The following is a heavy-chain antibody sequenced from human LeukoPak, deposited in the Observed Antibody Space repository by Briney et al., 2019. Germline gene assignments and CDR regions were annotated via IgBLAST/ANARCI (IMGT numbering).Heavy chain of an antibody. D-gene: IGHD6-19*01. CDR3: ARDPPIAVAGTYDYYYYMDV. V-gene: IGHV1-18*01. J-gene: IGHJ6*03. CDR2: ISAYNGNT. Sequence: ASVKVSCKASGYTFTSYGISWVRQAPGQGLEWMGWISAYNGNTNYAQKLQGRVTMTTDTSTSTAYMELRSLRSDDTAVYYCARDPPIAVAGTYDYYYYMDVWGKGTTVTASS. CDR1: GYTFTSYG.